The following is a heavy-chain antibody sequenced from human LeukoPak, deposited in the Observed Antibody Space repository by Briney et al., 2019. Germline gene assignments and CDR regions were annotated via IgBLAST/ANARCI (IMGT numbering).Heavy chain of an antibody. CDR2: IYYSGST. Sequence: GSLRLSCAASGFSFSSHGMHWVRQAPGKGLEWIGSIYYSGSTYYNPSLKSRVTISVDTSKNQFSLKLNSVTATDTAVYYCARHYGPWGQGTLVTVSS. CDR1: GFSFSSHG. CDR3: ARHYGP. D-gene: IGHD3-10*01. V-gene: IGHV4-39*01. J-gene: IGHJ4*02.